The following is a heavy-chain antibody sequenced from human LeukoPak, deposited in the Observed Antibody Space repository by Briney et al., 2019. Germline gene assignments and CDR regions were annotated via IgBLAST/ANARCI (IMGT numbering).Heavy chain of an antibody. CDR3: TRVGYPTQRRVLSAVTIPTAGAFDV. Sequence: PSETLSLTCAVYGGSFSNYYWSWIRQPPGKGLEWIGDIYHTGSTTCNPSLKSRVTISVDTSKKQFSLRLTSVTAADTAVYYCTRVGYPTQRRVLSAVTIPTAGAFDVWGQGTLVTVSS. J-gene: IGHJ3*01. CDR2: IYHTGST. D-gene: IGHD4-17*01. CDR1: GGSFSNYY. V-gene: IGHV4-34*01.